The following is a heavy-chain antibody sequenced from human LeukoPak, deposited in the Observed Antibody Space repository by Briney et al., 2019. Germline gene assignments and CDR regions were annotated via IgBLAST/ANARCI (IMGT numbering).Heavy chain of an antibody. CDR1: GFTFSSYA. V-gene: IGHV3-30*09. CDR3: ARVHWEGSGGYQFDY. D-gene: IGHD2-15*01. CDR2: ISYDGSNK. J-gene: IGHJ4*02. Sequence: GGSLRLSCAASGFTFSSYAMSWVRQAPGKGLEWVAVISYDGSNKYYADSVKGRFAISRDNSKNTLFLQMNNLRAEDTAVYYCARVHWEGSGGYQFDYWGQGTLVTVSS.